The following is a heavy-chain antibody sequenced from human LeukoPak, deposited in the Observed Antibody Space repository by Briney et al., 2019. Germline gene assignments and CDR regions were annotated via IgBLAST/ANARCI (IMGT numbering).Heavy chain of an antibody. CDR2: IYYSGST. D-gene: IGHD3-10*01. J-gene: IGHJ4*02. V-gene: IGHV4-61*01. Sequence: SETLSLTCTVSGYSISSGYYWGWIRQPPGKGLEWIGYIYYSGSTNYNPSLKSRVTISVDTSKNQFSLKLSSVTAADTAVYYCARGKYGSGSYYNVDYWGQGTLVTVSS. CDR1: GYSISSGYY. CDR3: ARGKYGSGSYYNVDY.